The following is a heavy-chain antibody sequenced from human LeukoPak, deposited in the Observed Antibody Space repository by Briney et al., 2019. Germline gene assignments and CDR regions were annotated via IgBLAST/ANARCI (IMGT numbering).Heavy chain of an antibody. CDR2: SIPIFGTA. D-gene: IGHD2-15*01. Sequence: SVKVSCKASGGTFSSYTFSWVRQAPGQGLEWMGRSIPIFGTANYAQKFQDRVAISTDESTSTAYMELSSLRSEDTAMYYCAVVSSYYFDYWGQGTLVTVPS. V-gene: IGHV1-69*05. CDR3: AVVSSYYFDY. CDR1: GGTFSSYT. J-gene: IGHJ4*02.